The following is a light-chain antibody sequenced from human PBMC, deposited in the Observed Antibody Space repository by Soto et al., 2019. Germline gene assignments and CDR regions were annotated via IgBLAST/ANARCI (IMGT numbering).Light chain of an antibody. CDR1: QSISSW. Sequence: DIQMTQSPSTLSASVGDRVTITCRASQSISSWLAWYQQKPGKAPKLLIYDASSLESGDPPRFSGSGSGTEFTLTISSLQPDDFAPYYCQQYNSYSPLTFGGGTKVEIK. CDR3: QQYNSYSPLT. J-gene: IGKJ4*01. CDR2: DAS. V-gene: IGKV1-5*01.